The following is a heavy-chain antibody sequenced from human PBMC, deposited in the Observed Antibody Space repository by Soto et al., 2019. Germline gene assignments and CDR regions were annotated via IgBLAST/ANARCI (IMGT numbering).Heavy chain of an antibody. CDR1: GFTLSDHY. V-gene: IGHV3-11*06. CDR2: SSNSGSFT. CDR3: VKSGDNYNALDY. D-gene: IGHD1-1*01. J-gene: IGHJ4*02. Sequence: GGSLRLSCTASGFTLSDHYISWIRQAPWKGLEWIGYSSNSGSFTRYADSVKGRFSISRDNAKNSLYLQINSLRGDDTAIYYCVKSGDNYNALDYWGQGTPVPVCS.